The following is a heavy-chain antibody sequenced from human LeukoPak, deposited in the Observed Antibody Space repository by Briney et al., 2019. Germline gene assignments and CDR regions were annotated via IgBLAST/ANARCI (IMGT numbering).Heavy chain of an antibody. J-gene: IGHJ4*02. CDR2: IYTSGST. CDR1: GGSIGSYY. CDR3: ARETVYDYVWGTHFDY. Sequence: SETLSLTCTVSGGSIGSYYWSWIRQSAGKGLEWIGRIYTSGSTNYNPSLKSRVTMSVDTSKNQFSLKLSSVTAADTAVYYCARETVYDYVWGTHFDYWGQGTLVTVSS. V-gene: IGHV4-4*07. D-gene: IGHD3-16*01.